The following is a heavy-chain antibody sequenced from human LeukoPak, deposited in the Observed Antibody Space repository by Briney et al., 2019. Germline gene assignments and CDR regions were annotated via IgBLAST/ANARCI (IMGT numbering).Heavy chain of an antibody. Sequence: PGGSLRLSCAASGFTFSSYAMSWVRQAPGKGLEWVSAISGSGGSTYYADSVKGRFTISRDNSKNTLYLQMNSLRAEDTAVYYCARELASYDSSGYMDYWGQGTLVTVSS. D-gene: IGHD3-22*01. CDR1: GFTFSSYA. CDR2: ISGSGGST. CDR3: ARELASYDSSGYMDY. V-gene: IGHV3-23*01. J-gene: IGHJ4*02.